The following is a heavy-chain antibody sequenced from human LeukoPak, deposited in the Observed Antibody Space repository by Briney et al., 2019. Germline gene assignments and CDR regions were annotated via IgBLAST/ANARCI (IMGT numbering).Heavy chain of an antibody. CDR3: ARDEHSGYDHHYGMDV. Sequence: ASVKVSCKASGYTFTGYHLHWVRQAPGQGLEWMGWINPNNGGTNYAQKFQGRVTMTRDTSISTAYMELSRLRSDDTAVYYCARDEHSGYDHHYGMDVWGQGTTVTVSS. D-gene: IGHD5-12*01. V-gene: IGHV1-2*02. CDR1: GYTFTGYH. J-gene: IGHJ6*02. CDR2: INPNNGGT.